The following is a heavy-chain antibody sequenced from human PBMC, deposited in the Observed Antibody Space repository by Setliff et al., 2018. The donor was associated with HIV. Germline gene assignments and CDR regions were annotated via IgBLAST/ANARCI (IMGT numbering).Heavy chain of an antibody. Sequence: GASVKVSCKASGYTFTSYAMYWVRQAPGQRLEWMGWINAGNGNTKYSQKFQGRVTITRDTSASTAYMELSSLRSEDTAAYYCARSRSGWSSPFDYWGQGTLVTVSS. V-gene: IGHV1-3*01. CDR1: GYTFTSYA. D-gene: IGHD6-19*01. CDR2: INAGNGNT. J-gene: IGHJ4*02. CDR3: ARSRSGWSSPFDY.